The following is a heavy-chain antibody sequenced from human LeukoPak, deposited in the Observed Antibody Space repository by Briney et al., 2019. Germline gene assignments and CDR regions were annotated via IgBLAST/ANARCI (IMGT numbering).Heavy chain of an antibody. D-gene: IGHD3-10*01. V-gene: IGHV4-39*01. J-gene: IGHJ6*02. CDR3: ARQVLLWFGELSLGMDV. Sequence: PSETLSLTCTVSGGSIGSSSHYWGWIRQPPGKGLEWIGSIYYSGGTYYNPSLKSRVTISVDTSKNQFSLKLSSVTAADTAVYYCARQVLLWFGELSLGMDVWGQGTTVTVSS. CDR2: IYYSGGT. CDR1: GGSIGSSSHY.